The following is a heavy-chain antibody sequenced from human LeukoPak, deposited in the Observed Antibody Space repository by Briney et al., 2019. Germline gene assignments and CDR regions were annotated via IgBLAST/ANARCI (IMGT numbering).Heavy chain of an antibody. D-gene: IGHD2-21*01. CDR2: MNPNSGNT. J-gene: IGHJ6*03. Sequence: GASVKVSCKASGYTFTSYDINWVRQATGQGLEWMGWMNPNSGNTGYAQKFQGRVTITRNTSISTAYMELSSLRSEDTAVYYCARGALWSGYYYYYMDVWGKGTTVTVSS. V-gene: IGHV1-8*03. CDR1: GYTFTSYD. CDR3: ARGALWSGYYYYYMDV.